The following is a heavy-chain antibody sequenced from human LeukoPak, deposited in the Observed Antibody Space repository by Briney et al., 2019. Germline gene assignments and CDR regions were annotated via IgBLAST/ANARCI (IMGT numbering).Heavy chain of an antibody. V-gene: IGHV4-59*12. CDR3: ARDLSGSWVLNNWFDP. CDR2: IYYIGST. J-gene: IGHJ5*02. CDR1: GGSISSYY. Sequence: WETLSLTCTVSGGSISSYYWSWIRQPPGKGLEWIGYIYYIGSTNYNPSLKSRVTISVDTSKNQFSLKLSSVTAADTAVYYCARDLSGSWVLNNWFDPWGQGTLVTVSS. D-gene: IGHD6-13*01.